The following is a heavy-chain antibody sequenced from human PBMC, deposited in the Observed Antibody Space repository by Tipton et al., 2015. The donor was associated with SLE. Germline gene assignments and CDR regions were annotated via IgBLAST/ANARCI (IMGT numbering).Heavy chain of an antibody. J-gene: IGHJ5*02. CDR2: IYASGNT. CDR3: ARVIRNRWSWGFDP. Sequence: LRLSCTVSGGSISSGNYYWSWMRQPAGKGLEWIGHIYASGNTKYNPSVKSRVTISVDSSKNQFSLRLTSVTAADTALYYCARVIRNRWSWGFDPWGQGTLVTVSS. D-gene: IGHD2-15*01. CDR1: GGSISSGNYY. V-gene: IGHV4-61*09.